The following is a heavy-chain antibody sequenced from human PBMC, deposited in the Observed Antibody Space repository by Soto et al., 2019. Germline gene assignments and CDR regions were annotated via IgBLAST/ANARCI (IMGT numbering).Heavy chain of an antibody. V-gene: IGHV1-69*13. D-gene: IGHD5-12*01. CDR2: IIPIFGTA. J-gene: IGHJ4*02. CDR3: ARVNSGYASDYFAY. CDR1: GGTFSSYA. Sequence: SVKVSCKASGGTFSSYAISWVRQAPGQGLEWMGGIIPIFGTANYAQKFQGRVTITADESTSTAYMELSSLRSEDTAVYYCARVNSGYASDYFAYWGQGTLVTVSS.